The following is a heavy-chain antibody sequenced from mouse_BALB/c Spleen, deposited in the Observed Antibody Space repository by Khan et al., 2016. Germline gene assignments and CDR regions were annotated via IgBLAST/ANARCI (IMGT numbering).Heavy chain of an antibody. D-gene: IGHD2-2*01. Sequence: QIQLVQSGPELKKPGETVKISCKASGYTFTNYGMNWVKQAPGKGLKWMGWINPYTGEPTYADDFTGRFAFSLETSASTAYLQINNLKNEDMATYVSVRGEDYGYDDAMDYWGQGTSVTVSS. CDR2: INPYTGEP. CDR3: VRGEDYGYDDAMDY. CDR1: GYTFTNYG. V-gene: IGHV9-1*02. J-gene: IGHJ4*01.